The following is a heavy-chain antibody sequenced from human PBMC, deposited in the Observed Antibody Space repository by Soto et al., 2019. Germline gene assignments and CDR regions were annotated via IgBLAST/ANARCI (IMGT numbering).Heavy chain of an antibody. V-gene: IGHV1-18*01. Sequence: ASVKVSCKASGYTFTDYCIYWVRQAPGQGLEWMAWINGYNGDTNYAQNFQDRVTMTTDTSTSTAYMELRSLRFDDTAVYYCERDINVRCSYYNDNWGQGTQVTVS. CDR3: ERDINVRCSYYNDN. D-gene: IGHD3-10*01. CDR1: GYTFTDYC. CDR2: INGYNGDT. J-gene: IGHJ4*02.